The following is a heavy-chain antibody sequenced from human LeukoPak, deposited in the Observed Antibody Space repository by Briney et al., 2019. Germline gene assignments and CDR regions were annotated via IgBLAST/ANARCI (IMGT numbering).Heavy chain of an antibody. Sequence: PGGSLRLSCAASVFTFSSYWMSWVRQAPGKGLEWVADIKQDGSEKYYVDSVRGRFSISRDSAKNSLYLQMNSLRAEDTAVYYCARDRVPGYYGSGSYVYWGQGTLVTVSS. CDR3: ARDRVPGYYGSGSYVY. CDR2: IKQDGSEK. CDR1: VFTFSSYW. J-gene: IGHJ4*02. D-gene: IGHD3-10*01. V-gene: IGHV3-7*01.